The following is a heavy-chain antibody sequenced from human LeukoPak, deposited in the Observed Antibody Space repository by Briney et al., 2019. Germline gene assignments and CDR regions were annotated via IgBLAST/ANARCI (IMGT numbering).Heavy chain of an antibody. CDR2: IYHSGST. J-gene: IGHJ4*02. Sequence: PSGTLSLTCAVSGGSISSSNWWSWVRQPPGKGLEWIGEIYHSGSTNYNPSLKSRVTISVDKSKNQFSLKLSSVTAADTAVYYCARGLYYDFWSGYPYYFDYWGQGTLVTVSS. V-gene: IGHV4-4*02. CDR1: GGSISSSNW. D-gene: IGHD3-3*01. CDR3: ARGLYYDFWSGYPYYFDY.